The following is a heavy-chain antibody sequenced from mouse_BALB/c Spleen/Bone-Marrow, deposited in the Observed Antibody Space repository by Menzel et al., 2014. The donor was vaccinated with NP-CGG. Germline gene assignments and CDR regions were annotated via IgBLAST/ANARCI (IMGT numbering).Heavy chain of an antibody. CDR1: GFTFSSYA. Sequence: EVQVVESGGGLVKPGGSLKLSCAASGFTFSSYAMSWVCQTPEKRLEWVATISSGGSYIYYPDSVKGRFTISRDNAKNALYLQMSSLRSEDTAMYYCARRYGNYGAIDYWGQGTSVTVSS. CDR3: ARRYGNYGAIDY. CDR2: ISSGGSYI. D-gene: IGHD2-10*02. V-gene: IGHV5-9-3*01. J-gene: IGHJ4*01.